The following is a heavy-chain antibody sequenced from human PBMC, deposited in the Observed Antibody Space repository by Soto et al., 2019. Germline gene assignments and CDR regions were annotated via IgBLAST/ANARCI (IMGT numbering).Heavy chain of an antibody. CDR3: ARDPWNTVDY. D-gene: IGHD1-1*01. CDR2: INTDGSSA. J-gene: IGHJ4*02. CDR1: GFTFSSYW. V-gene: IGHV3-74*01. Sequence: EVQLVESGGGLVQPGGSLRLSCAASGFTFSSYWMHLVRQVPGKGLVWVSRINTDGSSARYADSVKGRFTISRDNAKDTLYLEMNSLRVEETAVYYCARDPWNTVDYCGQGSQVTVSS.